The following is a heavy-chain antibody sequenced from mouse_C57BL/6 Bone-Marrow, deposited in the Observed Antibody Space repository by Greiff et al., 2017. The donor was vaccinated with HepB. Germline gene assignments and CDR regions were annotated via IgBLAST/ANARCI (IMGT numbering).Heavy chain of an antibody. J-gene: IGHJ2*01. CDR2: IDPENGDT. Sequence: EVQLQQSGAELVRPGASVKLSCTASGFNIKDDYMHWVKQRPEQGLEWIGWIDPENGDTEYTSKFQGKATITADTSSNTAYLQLSSLTSEDTAVYYCTPNDYGVDYWGQGTTLTVSS. D-gene: IGHD2-4*01. CDR1: GFNIKDDY. CDR3: TPNDYGVDY. V-gene: IGHV14-4*01.